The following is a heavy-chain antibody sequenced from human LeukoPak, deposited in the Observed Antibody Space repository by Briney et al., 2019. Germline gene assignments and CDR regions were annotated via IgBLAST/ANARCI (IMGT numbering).Heavy chain of an antibody. D-gene: IGHD2-15*01. Sequence: PSETLSLTCTVSGGSISSGSYYWSWIRQPAGKGLEWIGRIYTSGSTNHNPSLKSRVTISVDTSKNQFSLKLSSVTAADTAVYYCARAPHYCSGGSCYSYYYYMDVWGKGTTVTVSS. CDR1: GGSISSGSYY. CDR2: IYTSGST. J-gene: IGHJ6*03. V-gene: IGHV4-61*02. CDR3: ARAPHYCSGGSCYSYYYYMDV.